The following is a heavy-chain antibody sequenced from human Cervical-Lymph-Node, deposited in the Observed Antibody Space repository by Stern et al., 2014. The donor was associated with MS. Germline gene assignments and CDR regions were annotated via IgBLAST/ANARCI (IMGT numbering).Heavy chain of an antibody. J-gene: IGHJ4*02. D-gene: IGHD3-3*01. CDR3: ACGYDFWSGFLVY. CDR2: YYSGSA. Sequence: QVQLQEPGPGLVKPSETLSLTCTVSGDSAGSGNYYWSWIRQAPGKGLEWIGYYSGSAHYNPSLKSRVTISVDTSKNQYSLRLSSVTAADTAVYFCACGYDFWSGFLVYWGQGTLVTVSS. CDR1: GDSAGSGNYY. V-gene: IGHV4-61*01.